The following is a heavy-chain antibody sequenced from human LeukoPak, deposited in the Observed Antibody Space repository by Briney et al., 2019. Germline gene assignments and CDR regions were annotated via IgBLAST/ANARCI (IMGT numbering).Heavy chain of an antibody. CDR1: GGSISSYY. V-gene: IGHV4-59*08. CDR2: IYYSGST. CDR3: ARHEWGPTYFDY. J-gene: IGHJ4*02. D-gene: IGHD1-26*01. Sequence: SETLSLTCTVSGGSISSYYWSWIRQPPGKGLEWIGYIYYSGSTNYNPSPKSRVTISVDTSKNQFSLKLSSVTAADTAVYYCARHEWGPTYFDYWGQGTLVTVSS.